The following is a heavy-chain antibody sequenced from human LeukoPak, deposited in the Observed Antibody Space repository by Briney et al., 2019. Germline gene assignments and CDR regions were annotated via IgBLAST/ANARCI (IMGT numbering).Heavy chain of an antibody. J-gene: IGHJ6*02. D-gene: IGHD4-17*01. CDR1: GYTVSSNY. Sequence: PGGSLRLSCAASGYTVSSNYMNWVRQAPGKGLEWVSVLYRGDSTSYAHPVKGRFTISRDNSKNTLYLQMNTLRAEDTAVYYCARDLRYSSFGLDVWGQGTTVTVSS. CDR2: LYRGDST. CDR3: ARDLRYSSFGLDV. V-gene: IGHV3-53*01.